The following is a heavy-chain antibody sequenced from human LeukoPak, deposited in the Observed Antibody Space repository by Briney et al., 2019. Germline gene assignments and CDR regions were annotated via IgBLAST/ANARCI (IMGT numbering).Heavy chain of an antibody. CDR3: ARAVTMVRGVIIIYYYYMDV. CDR1: GFTFSSFG. V-gene: IGHV3-30*02. J-gene: IGHJ6*03. Sequence: GGSLRLSCAASGFTFSSFGMHWVRQAPGKGLEWVAFIRYDGSNKYYVDSVKGRFTISRDNSKNTLYLQMNSLRAEDPAVYYCARAVTMVRGVIIIYYYYMDVWGKGTTVTVSS. CDR2: IRYDGSNK. D-gene: IGHD3-10*01.